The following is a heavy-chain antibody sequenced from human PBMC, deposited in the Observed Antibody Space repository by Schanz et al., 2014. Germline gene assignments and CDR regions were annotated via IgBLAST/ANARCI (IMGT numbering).Heavy chain of an antibody. D-gene: IGHD6-19*01. J-gene: IGHJ4*02. Sequence: EVQLLESGGGLVQPGGSLRLSCAASGFSFRKSAMNWVRQAPGRGLEWVTGITRQGTTYYADFVKGRFSISRDLSSNTLYLQMNSLRADDSASYYCAKDHPSSGWPAFDVWGQGTQVTVSS. CDR1: GFSFRKSA. V-gene: IGHV3-23*01. CDR3: AKDHPSSGWPAFDV. CDR2: ITRQGTT.